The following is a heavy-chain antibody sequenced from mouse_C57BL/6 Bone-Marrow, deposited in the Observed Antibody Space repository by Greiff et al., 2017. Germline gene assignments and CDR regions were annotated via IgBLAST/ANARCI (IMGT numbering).Heavy chain of an antibody. J-gene: IGHJ1*03. CDR1: GFSLTSYG. D-gene: IGHD2-5*01. V-gene: IGHV2-5*01. Sequence: QVQLKESGPGLVQPSQSLSITCTVSGFSLTSYGVHWVRQSPGKGLEWLGVIWRGGSTDYNAAFMSRLSITKDNSKSQVFFKMNSLQADDTAIYYCAKTYYSNYRWYFEVWGTGTTVTVSS. CDR2: IWRGGST. CDR3: AKTYYSNYRWYFEV.